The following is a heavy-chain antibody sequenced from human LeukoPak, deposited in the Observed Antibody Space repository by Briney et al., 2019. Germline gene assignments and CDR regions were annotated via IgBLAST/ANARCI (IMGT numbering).Heavy chain of an antibody. V-gene: IGHV4-4*02. J-gene: IGHJ4*02. CDR1: GGSISSSNW. D-gene: IGHD3-22*01. Sequence: PSETLSLTCAVSGGSISSSNWWSWVRQPPGKGLEWIGEIYHSGSTNYNPSLKSRVTISVDKSKNQFSLKLSSVTAADTAVYYCARRDSSGYYSYVFDYWGQGTLVTVSS. CDR3: ARRDSSGYYSYVFDY. CDR2: IYHSGST.